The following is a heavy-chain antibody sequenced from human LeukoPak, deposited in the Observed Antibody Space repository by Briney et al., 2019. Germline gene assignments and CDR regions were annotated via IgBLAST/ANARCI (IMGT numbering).Heavy chain of an antibody. Sequence: PGGSLRLSCAASGFTFSNYGINWVRQAPGKGLEWVAVISYDGTNKYYADSVKGRFTISRDNAKNTLYLQMNSLRAEDTAVYYCARVITYCSSTSCYSMPFDYWGQGTLVTVSS. J-gene: IGHJ4*02. D-gene: IGHD2-2*02. CDR1: GFTFSNYG. CDR3: ARVITYCSSTSCYSMPFDY. V-gene: IGHV3-30*03. CDR2: ISYDGTNK.